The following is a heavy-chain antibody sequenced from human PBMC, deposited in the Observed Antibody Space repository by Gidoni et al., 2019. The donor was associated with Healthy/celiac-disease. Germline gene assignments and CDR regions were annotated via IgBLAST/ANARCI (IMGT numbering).Heavy chain of an antibody. Sequence: EVQLVESGGGLVQPGGSLRLSCAASGFTFSSYSMNWVRQAPGKGLEWVSYISSSSSTIYYADSVKGRFTISRDNAKNSLYLQMNSLRDEDTAVYYCARDRVAAAGLYYYGMDVWGQGTTVTVSS. CDR3: ARDRVAAAGLYYYGMDV. D-gene: IGHD6-13*01. CDR2: ISSSSSTI. J-gene: IGHJ6*02. V-gene: IGHV3-48*02. CDR1: GFTFSSYS.